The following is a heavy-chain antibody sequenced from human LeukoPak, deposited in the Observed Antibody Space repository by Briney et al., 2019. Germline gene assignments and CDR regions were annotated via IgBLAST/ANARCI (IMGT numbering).Heavy chain of an antibody. J-gene: IGHJ4*02. Sequence: SETLSLTCAVYGGSFSGYYWSWIRQPPGKGLEWIGEINHSGSTNYNPSLKSRVTISVDTSKNQFSLKLSSVTAADTAVYYCARDHADSSGTPFDYWGQGTLVTVSS. CDR3: ARDHADSSGTPFDY. D-gene: IGHD3-22*01. V-gene: IGHV4-34*01. CDR2: INHSGST. CDR1: GGSFSGYY.